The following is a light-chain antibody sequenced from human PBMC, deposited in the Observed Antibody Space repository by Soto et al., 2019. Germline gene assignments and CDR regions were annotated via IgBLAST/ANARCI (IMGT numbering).Light chain of an antibody. J-gene: IGLJ1*01. CDR2: GNS. CDR1: SSNIGAGYD. V-gene: IGLV1-40*01. CDR3: QSYDSSLSGHYV. Sequence: QSVLTQPPSVSGAPGQRVTISCTESSSNIGAGYDVHWYQQLPGTAPKLLIYGNSNRPSGVPDRFSGSKSGTSASLAITGLQAEDEADYYCQSYDSSLSGHYVFGTGTKVTVL.